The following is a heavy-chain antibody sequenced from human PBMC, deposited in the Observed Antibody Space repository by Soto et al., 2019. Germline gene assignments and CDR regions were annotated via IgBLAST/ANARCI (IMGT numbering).Heavy chain of an antibody. CDR2: IDPSDSET. D-gene: IGHD2-2*01. J-gene: IGHJ6*02. V-gene: IGHV5-10-1*01. CDR3: ARHLVQKLGTKCGMDV. Sequence: PGEALKISCKASGYSFTSFSITWVRQMPGKGLEWMGRIDPSDSETKYSPSFQGHVGFSVDKSISTAYLQWSSLGATDTAIYYCARHLVQKLGTKCGMDVWGQGTTVTVSS. CDR1: GYSFTSFS.